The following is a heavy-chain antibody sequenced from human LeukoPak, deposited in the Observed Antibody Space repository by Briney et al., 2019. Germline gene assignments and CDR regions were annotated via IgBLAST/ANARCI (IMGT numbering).Heavy chain of an antibody. CDR2: IWYDGSNK. J-gene: IGHJ3*02. CDR3: ARSRVASSGYDAFDI. Sequence: GGSLRLSCAASGFTFSNYGVHWVCQAPDKGLEWVGLIWYDGSNKYYTDSVKGRFTISRDNSKSTLYLQLNSLRAEDTAVDYCARSRVASSGYDAFDIWGQGTMVTVS. CDR1: GFTFSNYG. D-gene: IGHD6-13*01. V-gene: IGHV3-33*01.